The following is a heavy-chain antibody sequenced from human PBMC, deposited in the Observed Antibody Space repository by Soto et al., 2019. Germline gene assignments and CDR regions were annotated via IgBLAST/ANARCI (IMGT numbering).Heavy chain of an antibody. CDR2: INPNSGGT. V-gene: IGHV1-2*04. CDR3: ARGPSEIYYHYYMDV. CDR1: GYTFTGYY. J-gene: IGHJ6*03. Sequence: ASVKVSCKASGYTFTGYYMHWVRQAPGQGLEWMGWINPNSGGTNYAQKFQGWVTMTRDTSISTAYMELSRLRSDDTAVYYCARGPSEIYYHYYMDVWGKGTTVTVSS.